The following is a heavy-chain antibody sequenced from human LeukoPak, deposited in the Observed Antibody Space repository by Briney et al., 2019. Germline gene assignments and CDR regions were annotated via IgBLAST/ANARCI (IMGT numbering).Heavy chain of an antibody. CDR2: ISYDGSNK. Sequence: PGGSLRLSCAASGFTFSSYWMSWVRQAPGKGLEWVAVISYDGSNKYYADSVKGRFTISRDNSKNTLYLQMNSLRAEDTAVYYCAKDQIDYGDYAGYDAFDIWGQGTMVTVSS. CDR1: GFTFSSYW. CDR3: AKDQIDYGDYAGYDAFDI. V-gene: IGHV3-30*18. D-gene: IGHD4-17*01. J-gene: IGHJ3*02.